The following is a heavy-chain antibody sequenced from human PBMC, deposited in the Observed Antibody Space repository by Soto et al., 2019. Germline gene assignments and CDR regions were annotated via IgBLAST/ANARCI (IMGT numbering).Heavy chain of an antibody. Sequence: PSETLSLTCAVSGGSISSGGCFWSWIRQPPGKGLEWIGYTCYSGTTNYNPSLKSRVTISVDMSKNQFSLKLTSVTAADTAVYYCARRDAGYSYGRGAYGMDVWGQGTTVTVSS. CDR3: ARRDAGYSYGRGAYGMDV. J-gene: IGHJ6*02. V-gene: IGHV4-61*08. D-gene: IGHD5-18*01. CDR1: GGSISSGGCF. CDR2: TCYSGTT.